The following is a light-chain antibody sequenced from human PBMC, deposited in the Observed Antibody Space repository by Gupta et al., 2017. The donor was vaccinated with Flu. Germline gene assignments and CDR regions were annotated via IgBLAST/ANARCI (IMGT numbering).Light chain of an antibody. CDR3: QQYDSYST. Sequence: SPSTLSASVGDRVTITCRTSQTISSWLAWYQQKPGKAPKLLIYKASSLQSGVPSRFSGSGSGTEFTLTISSLQPDDFATYYCQQYDSYSTFGQGTKVEIK. CDR2: KAS. V-gene: IGKV1-5*03. J-gene: IGKJ1*01. CDR1: QTISSW.